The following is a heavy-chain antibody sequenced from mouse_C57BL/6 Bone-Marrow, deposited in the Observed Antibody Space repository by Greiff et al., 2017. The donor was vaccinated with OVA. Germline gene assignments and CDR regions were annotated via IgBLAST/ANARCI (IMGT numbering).Heavy chain of an antibody. CDR2: TFYSGIT. J-gene: IGHJ4*01. CDR3: ARARRGYYAMDY. CDR1: GFSINSDCY. V-gene: IGHV3-3*01. D-gene: IGHD3-2*02. Sequence: VQLKESGPSLVRPSQTLSLTCTVTGFSINSDCYWIWIRQFPGNQLEYIGYTFYSGITYYNPSLESRTYITRDPSKNQFSLKLSSVTNEDTATYYCARARRGYYAMDYWGQGTSVTVSS.